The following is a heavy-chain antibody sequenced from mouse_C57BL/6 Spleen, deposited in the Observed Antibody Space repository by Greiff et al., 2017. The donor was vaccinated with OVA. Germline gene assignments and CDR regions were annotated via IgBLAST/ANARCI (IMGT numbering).Heavy chain of an antibody. D-gene: IGHD2-3*01. CDR2: ISDGGSYT. CDR1: GFTFSSYA. V-gene: IGHV5-4*01. CDR3: ARDRGGYYRYFDY. Sequence: EVHLVESGGGLVKPGGSLKLSCAASGFTFSSYAMSWVRQTPEKRLEWVATISDGGSYTYYPDNVKGRFTISRDNAKNNLYLQMSHLKSEDTAMYYCARDRGGYYRYFDYWGQGTTLTVSS. J-gene: IGHJ2*01.